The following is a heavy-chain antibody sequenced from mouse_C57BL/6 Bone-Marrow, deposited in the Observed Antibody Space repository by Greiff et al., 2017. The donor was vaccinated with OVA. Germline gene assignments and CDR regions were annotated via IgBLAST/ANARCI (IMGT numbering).Heavy chain of an antibody. CDR3: ARQNYVSSPYYYAMDY. V-gene: IGHV5-9*01. CDR2: ISGGGGNT. CDR1: GFTFSSYT. J-gene: IGHJ4*01. Sequence: EVHLVESGGGLVKPGGSLKLSCAASGFTFSSYTMSWVRQTPEKRLEWVATISGGGGNTYYPDSVKGRFTISRDNAKNTLYLLMSSLRSEDTALYYCARQNYVSSPYYYAMDYWGQGTSVTVSS. D-gene: IGHD1-1*01.